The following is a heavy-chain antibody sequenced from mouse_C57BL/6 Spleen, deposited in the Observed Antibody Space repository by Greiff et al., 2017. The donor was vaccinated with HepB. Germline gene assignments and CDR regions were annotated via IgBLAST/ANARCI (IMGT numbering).Heavy chain of an antibody. J-gene: IGHJ4*01. Sequence: VQLQQSGAELVKPGASVKMSCKASGYTFTTYPIEWMKQNHGKSLEWIGNFHPYNDDTKYNEKFKGKATLTVEKSSSTVYLELSRLTSDDSAVYYCARGYYDYDGGYYAMDYWGQGTSVTASS. CDR3: ARGYYDYDGGYYAMDY. V-gene: IGHV1-47*01. CDR2: FHPYNDDT. D-gene: IGHD2-4*01. CDR1: GYTFTTYP.